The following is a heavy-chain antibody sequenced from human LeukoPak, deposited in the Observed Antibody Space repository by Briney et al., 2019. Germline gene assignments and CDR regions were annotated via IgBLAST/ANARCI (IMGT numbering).Heavy chain of an antibody. CDR3: AELGITMIGGV. J-gene: IGHJ6*04. V-gene: IGHV3-48*04. CDR2: ISRTSSTI. D-gene: IGHD3-10*02. CDR1: GFTFSSYS. Sequence: GGSLRLSCAASGFTFSSYSMNWVRQAPGKGLEWVSYISRTSSTIYYADSVKGRFTISRDNAKNSLYLQMNSLRAEDTAVYYCAELGITMIGGVWGKGTTVTISS.